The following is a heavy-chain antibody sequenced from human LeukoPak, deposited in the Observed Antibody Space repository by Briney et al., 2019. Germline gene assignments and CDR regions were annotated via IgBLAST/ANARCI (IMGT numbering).Heavy chain of an antibody. Sequence: SETLSLTCTVSGASVSSGSYYWSWIRQPPGKGLEWIGYIYYSGSTNYNPSPKSRVTISVDTSKNQFSLKLSSVTAADTAVYYCARADYSNYGDAFDIWGQGTMVTVSS. CDR3: ARADYSNYGDAFDI. CDR1: GASVSSGSYY. J-gene: IGHJ3*02. V-gene: IGHV4-61*01. CDR2: IYYSGST. D-gene: IGHD4-11*01.